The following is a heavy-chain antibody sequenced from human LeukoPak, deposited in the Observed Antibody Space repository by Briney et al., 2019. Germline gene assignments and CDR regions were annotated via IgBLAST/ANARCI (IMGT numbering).Heavy chain of an antibody. CDR1: GFTFSSYT. D-gene: IGHD3-22*01. CDR2: VTTGGPNT. V-gene: IGHV3-23*01. CDR3: AKDRPPSVKSSGYYIFDY. Sequence: GGSLRLSCTASGFTFSSYTMSWVRQAPGKGLKWVSTVTTGGPNTYYADSVKGRFTVSRDDSKNTLYLQMNSLRAEDTAVYYCAKDRPPSVKSSGYYIFDYWGQGTLVTVSS. J-gene: IGHJ4*02.